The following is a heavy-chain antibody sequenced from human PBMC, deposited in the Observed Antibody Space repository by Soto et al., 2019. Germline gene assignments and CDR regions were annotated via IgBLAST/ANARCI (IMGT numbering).Heavy chain of an antibody. D-gene: IGHD2-21*02. J-gene: IGHJ4*02. Sequence: QVQLVQSVAEVKKPGSSVKVSCKASGDSFSSYAISWVRQAPGHGLEWLGRIIPIFGTPNYAQRVEGRVTTTADDATSTANMELSSLRSVDTSVYYCAAGCNCDDSSAVAYWGQGTLVTVSS. CDR2: IIPIFGTP. CDR3: AAGCNCDDSSAVAY. V-gene: IGHV1-69*01. CDR1: GDSFSSYA.